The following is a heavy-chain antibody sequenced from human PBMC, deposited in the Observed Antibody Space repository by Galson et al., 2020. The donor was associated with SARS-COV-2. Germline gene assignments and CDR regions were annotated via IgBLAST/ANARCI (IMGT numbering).Heavy chain of an antibody. D-gene: IGHD3-22*01. V-gene: IGHV4-39*01. J-gene: IGHJ3*02. CDR2: IYYSGST. CDR3: ARPPYYYDSSGFKPFDI. CDR1: GGSISSSRHY. Sequence: SETLSLTCTVSGGSISSSRHYWGWIRQPPGTGLAWLGSIYYSGSTYYNPSLKSRVTISVDTSKNQFSLKLSSVTAADTAVYYCARPPYYYDSSGFKPFDIWGQGTMVTVSS.